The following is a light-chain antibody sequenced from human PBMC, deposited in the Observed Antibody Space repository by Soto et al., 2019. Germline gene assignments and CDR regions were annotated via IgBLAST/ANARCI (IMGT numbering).Light chain of an antibody. CDR3: TSYSSSDIFYV. Sequence: QSVLAQPASVSGSPGQSITISCTGTSSDIGGYYYVSWYQHHPGKAPKLLIYQVTNRPSRLSNRFSGSKSGNTASLTISGLQADDEANYYCTSYSSSDIFYVFGTGTKVTVL. J-gene: IGLJ1*01. CDR2: QVT. CDR1: SSDIGGYYY. V-gene: IGLV2-14*01.